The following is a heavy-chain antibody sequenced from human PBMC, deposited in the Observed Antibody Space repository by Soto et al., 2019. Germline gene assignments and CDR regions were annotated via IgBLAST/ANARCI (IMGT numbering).Heavy chain of an antibody. CDR2: ISAYNGNT. CDR3: ARLRYYDSSGYYFSLYYFDY. D-gene: IGHD3-22*01. V-gene: IGHV1-18*01. Sequence: ASVKVSCKASGYTFTSYGINWVRQAPGQGLEWMGWISAYNGNTNYAQKLQGRVTMTTDTSTSTAYMELRSLRSDDTAVYYCARLRYYDSSGYYFSLYYFDYWGQGTLVTVSS. J-gene: IGHJ4*02. CDR1: GYTFTSYG.